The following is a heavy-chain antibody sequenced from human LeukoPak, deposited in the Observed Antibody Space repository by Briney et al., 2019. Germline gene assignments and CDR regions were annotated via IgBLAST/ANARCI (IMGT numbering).Heavy chain of an antibody. J-gene: IGHJ5*02. CDR2: INHSGST. CDR1: GGSFSGYY. Sequence: KPSETLSLTCAVYGGSFSGYYWSWIRQPPGKELEWIGEINHSGSTNYNPSLKSRVTISVDTSKNQFSLKLNSVTAADTAVYYCARGRSGWFSGRRRNNWFDPWGQGTLVTVSS. CDR3: ARGRSGWFSGRRRNNWFDP. D-gene: IGHD6-19*01. V-gene: IGHV4-34*01.